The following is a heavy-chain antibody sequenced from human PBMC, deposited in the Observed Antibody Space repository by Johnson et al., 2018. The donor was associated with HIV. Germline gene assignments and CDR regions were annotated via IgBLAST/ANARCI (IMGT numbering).Heavy chain of an antibody. J-gene: IGHJ3*02. D-gene: IGHD4-17*01. CDR3: ARGIPRRNGDYDHVIDI. CDR2: ISGNGGST. CDR1: GFTFSSHA. Sequence: GQLVESGGGVVRPGGSLRLSCAAFGFTFSSHAMHWVRQAPGKGLEYVSGISGNGGSTYYANSVKGRFTISRDNSKNTLYVQMGSLRAEDTAVYYCARGIPRRNGDYDHVIDIWGQGTMVTVSS. V-gene: IGHV3-64*01.